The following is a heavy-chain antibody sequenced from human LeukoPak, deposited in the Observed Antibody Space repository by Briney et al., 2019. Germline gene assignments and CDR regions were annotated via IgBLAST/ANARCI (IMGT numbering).Heavy chain of an antibody. CDR1: GGSISSYY. D-gene: IGHD4-17*01. V-gene: IGHV4-59*08. J-gene: IGHJ6*02. CDR2: IYYSGST. CDR3: AGRRGTVTTWVNV. Sequence: SETLSLTCTVSGGSISSYYWSWIRQPPGKGLEWIGYIYYSGSTNYNPSLKSRVTISVDTSKNQFSLKLSSVTAADTAVYYCAGRRGTVTTWVNVWGQGTTVTVSS.